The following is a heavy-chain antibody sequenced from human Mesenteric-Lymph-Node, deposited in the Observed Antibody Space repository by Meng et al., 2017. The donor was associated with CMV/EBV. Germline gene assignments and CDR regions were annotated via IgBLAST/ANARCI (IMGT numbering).Heavy chain of an antibody. CDR1: GFTCSSDA. D-gene: IGHD1-26*01. J-gene: IGHJ4*02. CDR2: IRGTADST. V-gene: IGHV3-23*01. CDR3: TKDDSGSFLFPFDY. Sequence: SGFTCSSDAMSWVRQAPGKGLEGVSSIRGTADSTYYADSVNGRFTIARDNSKNTLHLDMNGLRAKDTAVYYCTKDDSGSFLFPFDYWGQGTLVTVSS.